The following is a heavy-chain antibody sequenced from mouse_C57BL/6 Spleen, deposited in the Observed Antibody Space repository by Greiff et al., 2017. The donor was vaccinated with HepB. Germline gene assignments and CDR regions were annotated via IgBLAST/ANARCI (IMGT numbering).Heavy chain of an antibody. CDR3: ARYYGSSYWYFDV. J-gene: IGHJ1*03. D-gene: IGHD1-1*01. Sequence: QVQLQQSGAELARPGASVKMSCKASGYTFTGYTMHWVKQRPGQGLEWIGYINPSSGYTKYNQKFKDKATLTADKSSSTAYMQLSSLTSEDSAVYYCARYYGSSYWYFDVWGTGTTVTVSS. CDR2: INPSSGYT. V-gene: IGHV1-4*01. CDR1: GYTFTGYT.